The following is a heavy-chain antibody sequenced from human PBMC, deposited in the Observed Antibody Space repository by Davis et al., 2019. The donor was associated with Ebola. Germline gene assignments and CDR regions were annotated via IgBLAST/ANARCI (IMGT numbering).Heavy chain of an antibody. Sequence: PGGSLRLSCAASGFTFSSYWMHWVRQAPGKGLVWVSRINSDGSSTSYADSVKGRFTISRDNAKNTLYLQMNSLRAEDTAVYYCARDGYSSRQPQRSWFDPWGQGTLVTVSS. CDR1: GFTFSSYW. V-gene: IGHV3-74*01. CDR2: INSDGSST. J-gene: IGHJ5*02. CDR3: ARDGYSSRQPQRSWFDP. D-gene: IGHD6-13*01.